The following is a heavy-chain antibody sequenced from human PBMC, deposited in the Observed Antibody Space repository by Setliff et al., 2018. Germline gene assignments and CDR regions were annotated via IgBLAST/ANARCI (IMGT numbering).Heavy chain of an antibody. V-gene: IGHV4-61*05. CDR3: ARDPGNGHYMDV. J-gene: IGHJ6*03. CDR1: GDSISTNSYY. Sequence: SETLSLTCTVSGDSISTNSYYWGWIRQPPGKGLEWIGFIHYSGSTNYNPSLKSRVTISLDTPKNQFSLRLSSVTAADTAVYYCARDPGNGHYMDVWGKGATVTVSS. CDR2: IHYSGST.